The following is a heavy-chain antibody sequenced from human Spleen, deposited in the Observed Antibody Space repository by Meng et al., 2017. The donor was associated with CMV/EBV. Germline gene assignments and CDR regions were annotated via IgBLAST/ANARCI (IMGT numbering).Heavy chain of an antibody. CDR2: IYNSGTT. Sequence: SETLSLTCTLSGGSISSNTYFWNWIRQPPGKGLEWIGYIYNSGTTYYNPSLRGRVTISGDTSKNQFSLKLSSVTAADTAVYYCARGRGSGSYFYYYYGMDVWGQGTTVTVSS. J-gene: IGHJ6*02. V-gene: IGHV4-39*07. CDR3: ARGRGSGSYFYYYYGMDV. CDR1: GGSISSNTYF. D-gene: IGHD3-10*01.